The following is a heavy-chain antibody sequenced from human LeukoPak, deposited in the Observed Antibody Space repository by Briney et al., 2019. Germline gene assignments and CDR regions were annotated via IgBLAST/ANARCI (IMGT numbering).Heavy chain of an antibody. Sequence: PSETLSLTCTVSGGSISSDSDYWSWIRQPAGKGLEWIGYIYYSGSTNYNPSLKSRVTISVDTSKNQFSLKLSSVTAADTAVYYCARAQPARYCTSTSCYAAFDIWGQGTMVTVSS. CDR3: ARAQPARYCTSTSCYAAFDI. V-gene: IGHV4-61*10. CDR1: GGSISSDSDY. CDR2: IYYSGST. D-gene: IGHD2-2*01. J-gene: IGHJ3*02.